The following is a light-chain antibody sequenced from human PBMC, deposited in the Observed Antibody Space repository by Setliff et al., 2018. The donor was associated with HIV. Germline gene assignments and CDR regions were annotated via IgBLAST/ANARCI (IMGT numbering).Light chain of an antibody. J-gene: IGLJ1*01. CDR3: NSYASSNSLV. V-gene: IGLV2-8*01. CDR1: SSDIGGYNY. Sequence: QSALTQPPSASGSPGQSVTISCTGTSSDIGGYNYVSWYQQHPGKAPKLLIYEITKRPSGVPDRFSGSKSGNTASLTVSGLQAEDEADYYCNSYASSNSLVFGTGTKVTVL. CDR2: EIT.